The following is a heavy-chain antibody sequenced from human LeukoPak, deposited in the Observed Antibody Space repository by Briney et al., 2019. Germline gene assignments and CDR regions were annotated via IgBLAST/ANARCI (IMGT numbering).Heavy chain of an antibody. Sequence: SGGSLRLSCAASRFTFSSYEMNWVRQAPGKGLEWISYISSSGSTIYYADSVNGRFTISRDNSKNTLYLQMNSLRAEDTAVYYCANGITMVRGVITQPVDAFDIWGQGTMVTVSS. CDR1: RFTFSSYE. J-gene: IGHJ3*02. CDR2: ISSSGSTI. V-gene: IGHV3-48*03. CDR3: ANGITMVRGVITQPVDAFDI. D-gene: IGHD3-10*01.